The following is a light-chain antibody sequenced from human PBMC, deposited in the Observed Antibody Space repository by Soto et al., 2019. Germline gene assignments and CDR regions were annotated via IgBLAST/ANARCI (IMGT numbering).Light chain of an antibody. CDR3: SSYTSSSTLEV. CDR2: DVS. V-gene: IGLV2-14*03. Sequence: QSALTQRASVSGSPGQSITIPCTGTSSDIGGHNYVSWYQQHPGKAPKLMIYDVSNRPSGVSNRFSGSKSGNTASLTISGLQAEDEADYYCSSYTSSSTLEVFGTGTKVTVL. J-gene: IGLJ1*01. CDR1: SSDIGGHNY.